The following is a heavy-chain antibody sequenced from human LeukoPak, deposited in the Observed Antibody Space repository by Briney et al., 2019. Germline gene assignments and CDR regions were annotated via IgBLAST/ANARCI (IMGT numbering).Heavy chain of an antibody. J-gene: IGHJ6*03. CDR3: ATGVYCATTTCPGHGNYNYCMDV. CDR1: GFTLSELS. V-gene: IGHV1-24*01. D-gene: IGHD2-21*01. Sequence: GASVKLSCKVSGFTLSELSMHWVRQAPGKGLEWVGGFDPKDGETFYGERFRDRVILTDDRSSNTAYMDLSSLGADDTAVYYCATGVYCATTTCPGHGNYNYCMDVWGEGTTVTV. CDR2: FDPKDGET.